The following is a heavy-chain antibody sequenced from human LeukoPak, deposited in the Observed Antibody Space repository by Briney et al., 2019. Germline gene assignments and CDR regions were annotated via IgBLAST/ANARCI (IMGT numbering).Heavy chain of an antibody. V-gene: IGHV1-8*02. Sequence: GASVKVSCKASGYTFTGYYMHWVRQAPGQGLEWMGWINPNSGNTGYAQKFQGRVTMTRNTSISTAYMELSSLRSEDTAVYYCARGGQLVRNYYYYYMDVWGKGTTVTISS. J-gene: IGHJ6*03. CDR3: ARGGQLVRNYYYYYMDV. D-gene: IGHD6-13*01. CDR2: INPNSGNT. CDR1: GYTFTGYY.